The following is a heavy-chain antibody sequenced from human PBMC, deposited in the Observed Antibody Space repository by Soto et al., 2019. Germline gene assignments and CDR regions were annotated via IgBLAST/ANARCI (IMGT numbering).Heavy chain of an antibody. CDR2: ISAHNGNT. D-gene: IGHD1-1*01. V-gene: IGHV1-18*01. Sequence: QVHLVQSGAEVKKPGASVKVSCQASGYAFTTYGITWVRQAPGQGLEWMGWISAHNGNTNYAQKLQGRVTVTRDTSTSTAYMELRGLRSDDTAVYYCARGRYGDYWGQGAVVTVSS. CDR3: ARGRYGDY. CDR1: GYAFTTYG. J-gene: IGHJ4*02.